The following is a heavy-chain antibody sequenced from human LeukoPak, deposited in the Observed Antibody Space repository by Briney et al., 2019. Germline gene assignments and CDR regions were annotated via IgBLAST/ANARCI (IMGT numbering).Heavy chain of an antibody. J-gene: IGHJ4*02. CDR2: IKSKSAGGTA. V-gene: IGHV3-15*01. Sequence: GGSLRLSCAVSGLSFCNAWMSWVRQAPGKGLEWVGRIKSKSAGGTADYAAPVKGRFTISRDDSRDTVYLQMNSLETEDTAVYYCTREVAGPYYFDYWGQGTLVTVSS. CDR3: TREVAGPYYFDY. CDR1: GLSFCNAW. D-gene: IGHD6-19*01.